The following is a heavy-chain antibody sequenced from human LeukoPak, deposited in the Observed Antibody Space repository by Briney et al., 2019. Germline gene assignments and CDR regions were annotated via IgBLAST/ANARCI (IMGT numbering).Heavy chain of an antibody. J-gene: IGHJ4*02. V-gene: IGHV3-30*01. Sequence: GGSLRLSCAASGFTFSSHAMHWVRQAPGKGLEWVAIMSNDGSKKFYADSLKGRFTISRDNSKNTLYLQMNSLRSEDTAVYFCARDGSVLRFLEWLFFLDYWGQGTLVTVSS. CDR1: GFTFSSHA. CDR2: MSNDGSKK. D-gene: IGHD3-3*01. CDR3: ARDGSVLRFLEWLFFLDY.